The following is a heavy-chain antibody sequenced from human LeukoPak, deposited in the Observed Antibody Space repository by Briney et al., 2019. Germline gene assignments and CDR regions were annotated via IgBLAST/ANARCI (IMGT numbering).Heavy chain of an antibody. CDR1: GFTFSSYW. D-gene: IGHD6-6*01. CDR3: ARDGSEYSSSPVIDY. CDR2: INSDGSST. Sequence: GGSLRLSCAASGFTFSSYWMHWVRQAPGKGLVWVSRINSDGSSTSYADSVKGRFTISRDNAKNTLYLQMNSLRAEDTAVYYCARDGSEYSSSPVIDYWGQGTLVTVSS. J-gene: IGHJ4*02. V-gene: IGHV3-74*01.